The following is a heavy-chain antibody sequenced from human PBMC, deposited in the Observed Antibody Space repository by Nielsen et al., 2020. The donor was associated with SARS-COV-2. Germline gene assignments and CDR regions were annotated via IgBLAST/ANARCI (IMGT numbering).Heavy chain of an antibody. CDR2: INHSGST. V-gene: IGHV4-34*01. J-gene: IGHJ6*02. D-gene: IGHD2-8*01. CDR3: ARAIVLMVYAIRGSYYYGMDV. CDR1: GESFSGYY. Sequence: SETLSLTCAVYGESFSGYYWSWIRQPPGKGLEWIGEINHSGSTDYNPSLKSRVTISVDTSKNQFSLKLSSVTAADTAVYYCARAIVLMVYAIRGSYYYGMDVWGQGTTVTVSS.